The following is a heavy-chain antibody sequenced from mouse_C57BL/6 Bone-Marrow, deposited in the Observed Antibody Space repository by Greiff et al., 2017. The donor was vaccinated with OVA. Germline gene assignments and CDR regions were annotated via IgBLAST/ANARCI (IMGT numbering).Heavy chain of an antibody. J-gene: IGHJ3*01. CDR2: ISDGGSYT. CDR3: ARENDGYHWFAY. D-gene: IGHD2-3*01. V-gene: IGHV5-4*01. CDR1: GFTFSSYA. Sequence: EVKVEESGGGLVKPGGSLKLSCAASGFTFSSYAMSWVRQTPEKRLEWVATISDGGSYTYYPDNVKGRFTISRDNAKNNLYLQMSHLKSEDTAMYYCARENDGYHWFAYWGQGTLVTVSA.